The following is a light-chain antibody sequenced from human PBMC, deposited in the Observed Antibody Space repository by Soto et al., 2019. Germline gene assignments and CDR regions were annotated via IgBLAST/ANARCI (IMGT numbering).Light chain of an antibody. J-gene: IGLJ1*01. Sequence: QSALTQPASVSGSPGQSITISCTGTSSDVGGYNYVSWYQQHPGKAPKLMIYDVSNRPSGVSNRFSGSKSGNTAPLTISGLQAEDEADYYCSSYTSSSTLCVFGTGTKLTVL. V-gene: IGLV2-14*01. CDR1: SSDVGGYNY. CDR3: SSYTSSSTLCV. CDR2: DVS.